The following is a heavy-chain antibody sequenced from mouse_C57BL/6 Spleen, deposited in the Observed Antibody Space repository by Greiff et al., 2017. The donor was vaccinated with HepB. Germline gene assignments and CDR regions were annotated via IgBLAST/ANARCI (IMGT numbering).Heavy chain of an antibody. J-gene: IGHJ4*01. CDR2: RWRGGST. CDR3: ARKKELGRDAMDY. CDR1: GFSLTSYG. Sequence: VQLQQSGPGLVQPSQSLSITCTVSGFSLTSYGVHWVRQSPGKGLEWLGVRWRGGSTDYNAAFMSRLSITKDNSKSQVFFKMNSLQADDTAIYYCARKKELGRDAMDYWGQGTSVTVSS. V-gene: IGHV2-5*01. D-gene: IGHD4-1*01.